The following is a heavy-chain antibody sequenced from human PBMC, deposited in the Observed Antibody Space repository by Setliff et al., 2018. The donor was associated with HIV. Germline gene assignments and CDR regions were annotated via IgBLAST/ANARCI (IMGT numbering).Heavy chain of an antibody. J-gene: IGHJ4*02. CDR3: ARVPVGSGSVDY. V-gene: IGHV4-59*11. CDR2: IHYSGST. D-gene: IGHD3-10*01. CDR1: GGSISSPY. Sequence: SETLSLTCTVSGGSISSPYWSWIRQPPGKGLEWIGYIHYSGSTNYNPSLKTRVTISLDTSRNQFSLNLSSAIAADTAVYYCARVPVGSGSVDYWGQGTLVTVSS.